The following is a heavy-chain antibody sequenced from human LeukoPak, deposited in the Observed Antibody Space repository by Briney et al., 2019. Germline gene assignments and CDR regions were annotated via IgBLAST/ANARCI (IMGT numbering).Heavy chain of an antibody. CDR2: ISGSGGST. D-gene: IGHD6-13*01. V-gene: IGHV3-23*01. CDR1: GFTFGTYA. CDR3: AKHHYSSSRDYFDY. Sequence: GGSLRLSCAASGFTFGTYAMTWVRQAPGKGLEWVSVISGSGGSTNYADSVKGRFIISRDNSRNTLFLEMNSLRAEDTAVYYCAKHHYSSSRDYFDYWGQGTLVTVSS. J-gene: IGHJ4*02.